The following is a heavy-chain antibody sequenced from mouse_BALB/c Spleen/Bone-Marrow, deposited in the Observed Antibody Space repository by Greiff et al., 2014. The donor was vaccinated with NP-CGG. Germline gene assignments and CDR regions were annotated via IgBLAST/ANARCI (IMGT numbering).Heavy chain of an antibody. J-gene: IGHJ1*01. V-gene: IGHV1S41*01. Sequence: DLVKPGASVKLSCKASGYTFTSYWINWIKQRPGQGLEWIGRIAPGSGSTYYNEMFKGKATLTVDTSSSTAYIQLSSLSSEDSAVYFCARRYSDVWGAGTTVTVSS. CDR3: ARRYSDV. CDR2: IAPGSGST. CDR1: GYTFTSYW.